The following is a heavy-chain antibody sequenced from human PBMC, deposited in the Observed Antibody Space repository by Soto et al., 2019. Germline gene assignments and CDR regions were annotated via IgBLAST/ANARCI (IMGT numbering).Heavy chain of an antibody. J-gene: IGHJ6*02. V-gene: IGHV1-46*01. CDR1: GYTFTRYY. CDR3: AREGPISATGPYYYSGIDV. D-gene: IGHD2-15*01. CDR2: INPSVGST. Sequence: QVQLVQSGAEVKKPGASVKISCKASGYTFTRYYMHWVRQAPGQGLEWMGVINPSVGSTTYGQNFQDRVTMTRDRSTSTFYMDLTNLKSEDTAVYYCAREGPISATGPYYYSGIDVWGHGTTVTVSS.